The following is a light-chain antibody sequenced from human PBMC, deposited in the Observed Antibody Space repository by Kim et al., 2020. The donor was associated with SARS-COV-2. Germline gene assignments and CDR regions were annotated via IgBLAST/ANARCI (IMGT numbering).Light chain of an antibody. V-gene: IGLV3-1*01. CDR2: QDS. Sequence: MIPEQTASSTCAGDRLGDKYACWYQQKPSQSPVLVIYQDSKRPSGIPERFSASNSGNTATLTISGTQAMDEADYYCQAWDSSYVVFGGGTKLTVL. CDR1: RLGDKY. J-gene: IGLJ2*01. CDR3: QAWDSSYVV.